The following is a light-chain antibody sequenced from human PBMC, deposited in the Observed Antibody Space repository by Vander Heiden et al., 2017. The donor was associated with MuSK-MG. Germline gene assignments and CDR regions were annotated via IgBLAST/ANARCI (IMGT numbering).Light chain of an antibody. Sequence: SSALTQAPAESEDLGQPVRITCHGDSIRSDYASWYQQNPGHAPVLLIYGKNNRPSGIPDRFSGSSSGTTASLTITGSQAEEEADYYCNSRDSSGNHPVFGGGTKLTVL. J-gene: IGLJ2*01. CDR3: NSRDSSGNHPV. V-gene: IGLV3-19*01. CDR2: GKN. CDR1: SIRSDY.